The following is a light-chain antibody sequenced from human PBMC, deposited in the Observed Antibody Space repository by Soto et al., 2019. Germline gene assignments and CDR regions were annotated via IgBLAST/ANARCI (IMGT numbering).Light chain of an antibody. CDR3: AAWDDSLNGPDVV. J-gene: IGLJ2*01. CDR1: SSNIGSNT. V-gene: IGLV1-44*01. Sequence: QSVLTQPPSASGTPGQRVTISCSGSSSNIGSNTVNWYQQLPGTAPKLLIYSNNQRPSGVPDRFSGSKSGTSASLAICGLQSEDEADYYCAAWDDSLNGPDVVFGGGTKLTVL. CDR2: SNN.